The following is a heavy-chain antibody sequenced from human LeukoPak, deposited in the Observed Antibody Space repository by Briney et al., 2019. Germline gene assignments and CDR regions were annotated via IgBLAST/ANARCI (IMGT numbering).Heavy chain of an antibody. CDR2: IIPIFGTA. D-gene: IGHD7-27*01. Sequence: ASVKVSCKASGGTFSSYAISWVRQAPGQGLEWMGGIIPIFGTANYAQKFQGRVTITTDESTSTAYMELSSLRSEDTAVYYCARDPGYWGPFDYWGQGTLVTVSS. J-gene: IGHJ4*02. CDR1: GGTFSSYA. CDR3: ARDPGYWGPFDY. V-gene: IGHV1-69*05.